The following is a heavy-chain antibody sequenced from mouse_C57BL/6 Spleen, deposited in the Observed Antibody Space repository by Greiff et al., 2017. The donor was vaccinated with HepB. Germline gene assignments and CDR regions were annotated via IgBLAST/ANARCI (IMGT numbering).Heavy chain of an antibody. V-gene: IGHV14-4*01. Sequence: VQLKESGAELVRPGASVKLSCTASGFNIKDDYMHWVKQRPEQGLEWIGWIDPENGDTEYASKFQGKATITADPSSNTAYLQLSSLTSEDTAVYYCTLQGGAWFAYWGQGTLVTVSA. CDR3: TLQGGAWFAY. CDR1: GFNIKDDY. CDR2: IDPENGDT. J-gene: IGHJ3*01. D-gene: IGHD3-2*02.